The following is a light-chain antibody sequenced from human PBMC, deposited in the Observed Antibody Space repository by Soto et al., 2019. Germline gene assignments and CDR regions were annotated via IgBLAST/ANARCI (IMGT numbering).Light chain of an antibody. CDR2: GAS. J-gene: IGKJ1*01. CDR1: QSVSSSY. CDR3: QQYGSSPRT. Sequence: EIVLTQSPGTLSLSPGERATLSCRASQSVSSSYLAWYQQKPGQAPRLLIYGASSMATRIPDRFSGSVSGTDFTLTISRLELEDFAVYSCQQYGSSPRTFGQGTKVEIK. V-gene: IGKV3-20*01.